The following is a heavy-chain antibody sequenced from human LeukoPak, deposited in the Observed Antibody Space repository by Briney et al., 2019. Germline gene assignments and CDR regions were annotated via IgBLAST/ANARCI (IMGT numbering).Heavy chain of an antibody. CDR2: IYPRDGST. Sequence: WASVTVSCKASGYTFTSNYIHWVRQAPGQGLEWMGMIYPRDGSTSYAQKFQGRVTVTRDTSTSTVHMELSGLRSEDTAVYYCARDQEGFDYWGQGTLVTVSS. J-gene: IGHJ4*02. CDR1: GYTFTSNY. V-gene: IGHV1-46*01. CDR3: ARDQEGFDY.